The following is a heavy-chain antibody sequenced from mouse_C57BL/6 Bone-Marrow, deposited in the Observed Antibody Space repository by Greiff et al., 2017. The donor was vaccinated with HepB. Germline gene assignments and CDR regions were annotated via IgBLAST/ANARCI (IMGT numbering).Heavy chain of an antibody. CDR1: GFTFSDYG. CDR2: ISSGSSTI. V-gene: IGHV5-17*01. D-gene: IGHD2-5*01. CDR3: ATYSNFLWFAY. Sequence: EVMLVESGGGLVKPGGSLKLSCAASGFTFSDYGMHWVRQAPEKGLEWVAYISSGSSTIYYADTVKGRFTISRDNAKNTLFLQMTSLRSEDTAMYYCATYSNFLWFAYWGQGTLVTVSA. J-gene: IGHJ3*01.